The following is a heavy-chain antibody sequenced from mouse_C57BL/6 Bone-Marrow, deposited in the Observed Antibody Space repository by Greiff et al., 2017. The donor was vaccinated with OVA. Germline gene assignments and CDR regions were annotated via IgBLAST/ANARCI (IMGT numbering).Heavy chain of an antibody. V-gene: IGHV1-74*01. J-gene: IGHJ3*01. D-gene: IGHD2-4*01. Sequence: VKLQQPGAELVKPGASVKVSCKASGYTFTSYWMNWVKQRPGQGLEWIGRIHPADGDTNYNQKFKGKATLTVDKSSSTAYMQLSSLTSEDSAVYYCAISDYDGGFAYWGQGTLVTVSA. CDR1: GYTFTSYW. CDR3: AISDYDGGFAY. CDR2: IHPADGDT.